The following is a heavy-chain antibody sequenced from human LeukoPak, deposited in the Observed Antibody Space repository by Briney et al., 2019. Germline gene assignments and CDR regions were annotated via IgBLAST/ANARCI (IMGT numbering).Heavy chain of an antibody. CDR1: GYTFTSYG. D-gene: IGHD2-2*02. V-gene: IGHV1-18*01. CDR2: ISAYNGNT. J-gene: IGHJ6*03. CDR3: ARDQIVVVPAAINYYYYYMDV. Sequence: ASVKVSCKASGYTFTSYGISWVRQAPGQGLEWMGWISAYNGNTNYAQKLQGRVTMTTDTSTSTAYMELRSLRSDDTAVYYCARDQIVVVPAAINYYYYYMDVWGKETTVTVSS.